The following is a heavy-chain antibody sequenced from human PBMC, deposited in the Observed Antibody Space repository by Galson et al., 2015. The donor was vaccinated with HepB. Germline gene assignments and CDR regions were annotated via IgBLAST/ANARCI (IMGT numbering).Heavy chain of an antibody. V-gene: IGHV1-24*01. J-gene: IGHJ5*02. CDR3: ATVQAYGDYVGWFDP. D-gene: IGHD4-17*01. Sequence: SVKVSCKVSGYTLTELSMHWVRQAPGKGLEWMGGFDPEDGETIYAQKFQGRVTMTEDTSTDTAYMELSSRRSEDTAVYYCATVQAYGDYVGWFDPWGQGTLVTVSS. CDR1: GYTLTELS. CDR2: FDPEDGET.